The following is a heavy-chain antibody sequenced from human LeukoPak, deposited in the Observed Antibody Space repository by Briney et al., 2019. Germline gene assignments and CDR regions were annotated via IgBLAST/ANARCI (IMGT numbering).Heavy chain of an antibody. CDR3: ARQRGVTDFDY. D-gene: IGHD3-10*01. V-gene: IGHV4-59*08. J-gene: IGHJ4*02. CDR1: GGPISSYY. CDR2: IYYSGST. Sequence: SETLSLTCTVSGGPISSYYWSWIRQPPGKGLEWIGYIYYSGSTNYNPSLKSRVTISVDTSKNQFSLKLSSVTAADTAVYYCARQRGVTDFDYWGQGTLVTVSS.